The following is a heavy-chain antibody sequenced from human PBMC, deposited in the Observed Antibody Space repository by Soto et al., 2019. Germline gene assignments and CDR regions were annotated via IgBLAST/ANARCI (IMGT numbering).Heavy chain of an antibody. Sequence: EVQLLESGGGLVQPGGSLRLSCAASGFTFSSYAMSWVRQAPGKGLEWVSGISGSGGSTYYADSVKGRFTISRDNSKNTLYLQMNSLRAEDTAVYYCAKDSMIAVAGISRVRDDDDAFDIWGQGTMVTVSS. D-gene: IGHD6-19*01. CDR1: GFTFSSYA. V-gene: IGHV3-23*01. CDR2: ISGSGGST. J-gene: IGHJ3*02. CDR3: AKDSMIAVAGISRVRDDDDAFDI.